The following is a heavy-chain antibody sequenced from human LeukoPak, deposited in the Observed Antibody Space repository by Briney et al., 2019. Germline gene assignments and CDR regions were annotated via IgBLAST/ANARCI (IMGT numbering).Heavy chain of an antibody. CDR1: EFTFSNYA. D-gene: IGHD6-13*01. CDR2: ITSGGSI. V-gene: IGHV3-23*01. Sequence: PGGSLRLSCAASEFTFSNYAMTWVRQAPRKGPEWVSTITSGGSIFYADSVKGRFAISRDNSKNTLYLQMNSLRVEDTAVYYCAKRPDYSTTWYYFDSWGQGTLVTVSS. CDR3: AKRPDYSTTWYYFDS. J-gene: IGHJ4*02.